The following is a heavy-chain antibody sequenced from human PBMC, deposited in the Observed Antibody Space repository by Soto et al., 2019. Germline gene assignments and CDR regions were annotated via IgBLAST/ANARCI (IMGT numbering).Heavy chain of an antibody. CDR3: AHGYSYAHYFVS. J-gene: IGHJ4*02. V-gene: IGHV2-5*02. D-gene: IGHD5-18*01. CDR1: GFSLSTNAVG. Sequence: QITLKESGPPLVKPTQTLTLTCTFSGFSLSTNAVGVGWIRQPPGKALEWLALIYWADDKRYSPSLKSRLTVTKDTSKKQVVLTMTNMDPVDTATYYCAHGYSYAHYFVSWGQGTLVTVSS. CDR2: IYWADDK.